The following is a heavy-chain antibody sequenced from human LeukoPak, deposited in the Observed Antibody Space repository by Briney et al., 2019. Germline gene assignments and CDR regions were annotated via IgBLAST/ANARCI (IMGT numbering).Heavy chain of an antibody. CDR3: ARLTTVTKDYYYYYMDV. V-gene: IGHV4-39*07. J-gene: IGHJ6*03. D-gene: IGHD4-17*01. CDR2: INHSGST. Sequence: SETLSLTCTVSGGSISSGSYYWSWIRQPPGKGLEWIGEINHSGSTNYNPSLKSRVTISVDTSKNQFSLKLSSVTAADTAVYYCARLTTVTKDYYYYYMDVWGKGTTVTISS. CDR1: GGSISSGSYY.